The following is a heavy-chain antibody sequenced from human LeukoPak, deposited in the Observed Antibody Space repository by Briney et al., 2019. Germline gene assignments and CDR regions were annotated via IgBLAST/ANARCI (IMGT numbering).Heavy chain of an antibody. CDR3: ARGGTVWNFDY. Sequence: PSETLSLTCTVSGGSISSGGYYWSWIRQPPGKGLEWIGYIYYSGSTNYNPSLKSRVTISVDTSKNQFSLKLNSVTAADTAVYYCARGGTVWNFDYWGQGTLVTVSS. J-gene: IGHJ4*02. V-gene: IGHV4-61*08. D-gene: IGHD1-1*01. CDR1: GGSISSGGYY. CDR2: IYYSGST.